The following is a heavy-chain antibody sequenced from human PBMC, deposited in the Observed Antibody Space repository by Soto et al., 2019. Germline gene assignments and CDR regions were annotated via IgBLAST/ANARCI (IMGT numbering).Heavy chain of an antibody. J-gene: IGHJ6*02. CDR1: GFTFNTYT. CDR3: AREEVSRPNTYHGLDV. CDR2: ISSRSIYI. V-gene: IGHV3-21*01. Sequence: EVQLVESGGGLVKPGGSLRLSCAASGFTFNTYTMNWVRQAPGKGLEWVSSISSRSIYIYYADSVTGRFTISRDDASNSLYLQRNSLRAEDTAVYYCAREEVSRPNTYHGLDVWGQGTTVTVSS.